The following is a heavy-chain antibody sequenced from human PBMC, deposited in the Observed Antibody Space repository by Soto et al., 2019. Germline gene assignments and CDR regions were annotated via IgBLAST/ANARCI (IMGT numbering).Heavy chain of an antibody. J-gene: IGHJ4*02. D-gene: IGHD3-9*01. CDR3: ASVYDILTGYYNFDY. CDR1: GGTFSSYA. V-gene: IGHV1-69*01. CDR2: IIPIFGTA. Sequence: QVQLVQSGAEVKKPGSSVKVSCKASGGTFSSYAISWVRQAPGQGHEWMGGIIPIFGTANYAQKFQGRVTITADESTSTAYMELSSLRSEDTAVYYCASVYDILTGYYNFDYWGQGTLVTVSS.